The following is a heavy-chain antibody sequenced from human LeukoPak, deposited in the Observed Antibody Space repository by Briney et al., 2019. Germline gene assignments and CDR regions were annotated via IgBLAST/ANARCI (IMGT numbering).Heavy chain of an antibody. CDR3: ARDRTYYYDSSGYYYPDY. J-gene: IGHJ4*02. Sequence: GGSLRLSCAASGFTFSSYSMNWVRQAPGKGLEWVSSISSSSSYIYYADSVKGRFTISRDNAKNSLYLQMNSLRAEDTAVYYCARDRTYYYDSSGYYYPDYWGQGTLVTVSS. D-gene: IGHD3-22*01. CDR2: ISSSSSYI. CDR1: GFTFSSYS. V-gene: IGHV3-21*01.